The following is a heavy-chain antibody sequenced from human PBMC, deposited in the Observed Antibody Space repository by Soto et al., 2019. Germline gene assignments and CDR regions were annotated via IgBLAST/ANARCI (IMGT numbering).Heavy chain of an antibody. CDR3: AREVMEWLRLDYYYMDV. Sequence: SQTLSLTCAISGDSVSSNSAAWNWIRQYPSRGLEWLGRTYYRSKWYNDYAVSVKCRITINSDTSKNHFSLQLNSVAPEDTAVYYCAREVMEWLRLDYYYMDVWGKGTTVTVSS. CDR1: GDSVSSNSAA. CDR2: TYYRSKWYN. D-gene: IGHD5-12*01. V-gene: IGHV6-1*01. J-gene: IGHJ6*03.